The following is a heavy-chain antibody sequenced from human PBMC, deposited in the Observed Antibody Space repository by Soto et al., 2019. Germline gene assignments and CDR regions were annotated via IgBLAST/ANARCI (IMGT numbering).Heavy chain of an antibody. CDR2: ISAYNGNT. J-gene: IGHJ3*02. Sequence: ASVKVSCKASGYTFTRYYMHWVRQAPGQGLEWMGWISAYNGNTNYAQKLQGRVTMTTDTSTSTAYMELRSLRSDDTAVYYCAREGYYYDSSGNPYAFDIWGQGTMVTVSS. CDR3: AREGYYYDSSGNPYAFDI. V-gene: IGHV1-18*04. D-gene: IGHD3-22*01. CDR1: GYTFTRYY.